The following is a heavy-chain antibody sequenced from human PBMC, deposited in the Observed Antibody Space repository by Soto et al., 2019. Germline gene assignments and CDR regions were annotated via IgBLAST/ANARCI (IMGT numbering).Heavy chain of an antibody. Sequence: PGGSLRLSCAASGFTFSSYAMSWVRQAPGKGLEWVSAISGSGGSTYYADSVKGRFTISRDNSKNTLYLQMNSLRAEDTAVYYRAKPFYYYDSSGYRYYFDYWGQGTLVTVSS. CDR1: GFTFSSYA. D-gene: IGHD3-22*01. V-gene: IGHV3-23*01. J-gene: IGHJ4*02. CDR2: ISGSGGST. CDR3: AKPFYYYDSSGYRYYFDY.